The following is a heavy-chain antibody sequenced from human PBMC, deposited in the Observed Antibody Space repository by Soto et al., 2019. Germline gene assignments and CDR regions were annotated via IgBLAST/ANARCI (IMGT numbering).Heavy chain of an antibody. CDR2: INAGNGNT. V-gene: IGHV1-3*01. Sequence: GASVKVSCKASGYTFTSYAMHWVRQAPGQRLEWMGWINAGNGNTKYSQKFQGRVTITRDTSASTAYMELSSLRSEDTAVYYCATDSTYYDPQGRYYYYYGMDVWGQGTTVTVSS. J-gene: IGHJ6*02. D-gene: IGHD3-3*01. CDR3: ATDSTYYDPQGRYYYYYGMDV. CDR1: GYTFTSYA.